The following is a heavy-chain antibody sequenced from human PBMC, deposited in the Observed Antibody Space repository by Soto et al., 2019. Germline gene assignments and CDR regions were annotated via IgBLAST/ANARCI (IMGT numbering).Heavy chain of an antibody. CDR2: ISYDGTTI. V-gene: IGHV3-30-3*01. D-gene: IGHD4-17*01. Sequence: PGGSLRLSCEASGFTFSSHAMHWVRQAPGKGLEWVAIISYDGTTIYYADSVKGRFTVSRDNSRNTLFLQMGSLRVDDTAVYFCARHVASTVTTSDWFDPWGQGTLVTVSS. CDR1: GFTFSSHA. CDR3: ARHVASTVTTSDWFDP. J-gene: IGHJ5*02.